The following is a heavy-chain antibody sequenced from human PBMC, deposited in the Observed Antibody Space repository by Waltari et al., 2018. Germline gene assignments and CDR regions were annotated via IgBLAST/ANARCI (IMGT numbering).Heavy chain of an antibody. CDR1: GYTFTSYD. CDR3: TRWGYCTGTSCASGYYGMDV. V-gene: IGHV1-8*01. Sequence: QVQLVQSGAEVKKPGASVKVSCKASGYTFTSYDINWVRQATGQGLEWMGWMNPNSGNTGYAQKFQGRVTMTRNTSITTAYMELSSLRSEDTAVYYCTRWGYCTGTSCASGYYGMDVWGQGTTVTVSS. CDR2: MNPNSGNT. J-gene: IGHJ6*02. D-gene: IGHD2-2*01.